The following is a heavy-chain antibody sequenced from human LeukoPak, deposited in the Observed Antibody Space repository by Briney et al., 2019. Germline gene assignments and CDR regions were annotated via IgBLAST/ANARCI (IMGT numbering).Heavy chain of an antibody. CDR2: INHSGST. Sequence: SETLSLTCAVYGGSFSGYYRSWIRQPPGKGLEWIGEINHSGSTNYNPSLKSRVTISVDTSKNQFSLKLSSVTAADTAVYYCARARYSGSYPAYDAFDIWGQGTMVTVSS. J-gene: IGHJ3*02. D-gene: IGHD1-26*01. CDR3: ARARYSGSYPAYDAFDI. CDR1: GGSFSGYY. V-gene: IGHV4-34*01.